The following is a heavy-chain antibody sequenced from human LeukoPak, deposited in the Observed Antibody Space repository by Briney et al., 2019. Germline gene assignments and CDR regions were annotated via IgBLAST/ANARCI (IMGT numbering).Heavy chain of an antibody. CDR1: GFTFSSYA. D-gene: IGHD5-12*01. J-gene: IGHJ4*02. CDR2: ISASGGST. CDR3: AKGRGYSGYDFFDY. V-gene: IGHV3-23*01. Sequence: GGSLRLSCAASGFTFSSYAMSWVRQAPGKGLERVSAISASGGSTFYADSVKGRFTISRDNSKNTLYLQMNSLRAEDTALYYCAKGRGYSGYDFFDYWGQGTLVTVSS.